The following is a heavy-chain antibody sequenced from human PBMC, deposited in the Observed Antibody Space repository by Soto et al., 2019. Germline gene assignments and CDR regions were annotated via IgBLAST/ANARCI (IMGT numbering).Heavy chain of an antibody. D-gene: IGHD3-22*01. CDR2: ISYDGSNK. V-gene: IGHV3-30*18. J-gene: IGHJ4*02. CDR3: AKDYDSSGYYSNFDY. Sequence: PGGSLRLSCAASGFTFSSYGMHWVRQAPGKGLEWVAVISYDGSNKYYADSVKGRFTISRDNSKNTLYLQMNSLRAEDTAVYYCAKDYDSSGYYSNFDYWGQGILVTVSS. CDR1: GFTFSSYG.